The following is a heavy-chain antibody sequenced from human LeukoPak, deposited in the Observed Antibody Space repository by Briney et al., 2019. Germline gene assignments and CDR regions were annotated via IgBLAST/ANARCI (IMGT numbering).Heavy chain of an antibody. CDR2: IYYSGST. D-gene: IGHD5-18*01. CDR1: GGSISSYY. CDR3: ARYGYSPIGNFDY. V-gene: IGHV4-59*08. J-gene: IGHJ4*02. Sequence: PSETLSLTCTVSGGSISSYYWSWIRQPPGKGLEWIGYIYYSGSTNYNPSLKSRVTISVDTSKNQFSLKLSSVTAADTAVYYCARYGYSPIGNFDYWGQGTLVTVSS.